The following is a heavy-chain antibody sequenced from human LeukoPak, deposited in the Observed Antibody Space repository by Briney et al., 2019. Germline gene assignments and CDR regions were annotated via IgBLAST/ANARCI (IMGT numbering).Heavy chain of an antibody. V-gene: IGHV1-8*01. CDR2: MNPNSGNT. J-gene: IGHJ4*02. CDR3: ASGPSTTVTMDFDY. D-gene: IGHD4-17*01. CDR1: GYTFTSYD. Sequence: SVKVSCKASGYTFTSYDINWVRQATGQGLEWMGWMNPNSGNTGYAQKFQGRVTMTRNTSISTAYMELSSLRSEDTAVYYCASGPSTTVTMDFDYWGQGTLVTVSS.